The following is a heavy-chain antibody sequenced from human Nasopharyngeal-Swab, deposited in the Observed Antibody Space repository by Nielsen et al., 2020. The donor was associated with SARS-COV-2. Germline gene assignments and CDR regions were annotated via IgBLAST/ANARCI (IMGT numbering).Heavy chain of an antibody. D-gene: IGHD6-13*01. CDR2: ISYDGSNK. Sequence: GGSLRLSCAASGFTFSSYAMHWVRQAPGKGLEWVAVISYDGSNKYYADSVKVRFTISRDNSKNTLYLQMNSLRAEDTAVYYCARVDSSSWYGVDYWGQGTLVTVSS. CDR1: GFTFSSYA. J-gene: IGHJ4*02. V-gene: IGHV3-30-3*01. CDR3: ARVDSSSWYGVDY.